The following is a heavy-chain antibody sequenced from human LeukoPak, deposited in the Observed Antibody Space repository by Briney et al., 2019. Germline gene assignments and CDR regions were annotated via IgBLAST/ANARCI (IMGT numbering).Heavy chain of an antibody. CDR1: GFTFSSYA. CDR3: ARDGGRRGYSGYDGY. J-gene: IGHJ4*02. D-gene: IGHD5-12*01. Sequence: GGSLRLSCAASGFTFSSYAMHWVRQAPGKGLEWVAVISYDGSNKYYADSVKGRFTISRDNSKNTPYLQMNSLRAEDTAVYYCARDGGRRGYSGYDGYWGQGTLVTVSS. CDR2: ISYDGSNK. V-gene: IGHV3-30*04.